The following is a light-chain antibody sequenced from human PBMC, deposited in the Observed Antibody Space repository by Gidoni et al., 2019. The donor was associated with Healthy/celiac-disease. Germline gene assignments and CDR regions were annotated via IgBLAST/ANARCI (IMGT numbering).Light chain of an antibody. V-gene: IGKV1-33*01. J-gene: IGKJ5*01. Sequence: DIQMTQSPSSLSASVVDRVTITCQASQDISNYLNWYQQKPGKAPKLLIYDASNLETGVPYRFSGSGSGTDFTFTISSLQPEDIATYYCQQYDNLPITFGQGTRLEIK. CDR1: QDISNY. CDR2: DAS. CDR3: QQYDNLPIT.